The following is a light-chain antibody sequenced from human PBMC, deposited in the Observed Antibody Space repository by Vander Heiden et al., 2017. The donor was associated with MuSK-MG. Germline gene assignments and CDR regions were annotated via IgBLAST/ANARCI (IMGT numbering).Light chain of an antibody. V-gene: IGLV3-25*02. J-gene: IGLJ2*01. Sequence: SYGLPQPPSVSVSPGQTARIACPGDALQKQFAYWYQQKPGQAPVLVIYKNSGRPSGIPERFSGSSSGTTVTLTSSGVQAEEEADYYCQSADSSGTYLVFGGGTKLTVL. CDR2: KNS. CDR3: QSADSSGTYLV. CDR1: ALQKQF.